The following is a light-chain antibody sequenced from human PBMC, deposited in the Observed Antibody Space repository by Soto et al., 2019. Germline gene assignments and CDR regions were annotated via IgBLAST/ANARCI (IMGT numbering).Light chain of an antibody. J-gene: IGKJ1*01. CDR1: QSVSSN. V-gene: IGKV3-15*01. CDR3: QPYNNWWT. CDR2: GAS. Sequence: VEPQSQAALTMSQEGRAGLSCRSSQSVSSNLAWYQQKPGQAPRLLIYGASTRATVVPARFSGSGSGTEFTLPISSLQSEDFAVYYCQPYNNWWTYGQGTKVDIK.